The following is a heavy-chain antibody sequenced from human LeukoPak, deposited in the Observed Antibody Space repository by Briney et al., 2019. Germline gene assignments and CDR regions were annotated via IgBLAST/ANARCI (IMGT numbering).Heavy chain of an antibody. Sequence: GGSLRLSCAASGFTFSSYAMSWVRQAPGKGLEWVSAISGSGGSTYYADSVKGRFTISRDNSKNTLYLQMNSLRAEDTAVYYRAKEYCSGGSCYSNWFDPWGQGTLVTVSS. J-gene: IGHJ5*02. V-gene: IGHV3-23*01. D-gene: IGHD2-15*01. CDR1: GFTFSSYA. CDR3: AKEYCSGGSCYSNWFDP. CDR2: ISGSGGST.